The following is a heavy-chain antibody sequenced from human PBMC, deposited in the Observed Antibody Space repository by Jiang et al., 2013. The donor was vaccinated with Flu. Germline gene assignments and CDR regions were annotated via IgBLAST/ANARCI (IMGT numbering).Heavy chain of an antibody. CDR2: INAGNGNX. V-gene: IGHV1-3*01. CDR1: GFTFTSYA. D-gene: IGHD1-7*01. Sequence: SGAEVKKPGASVKVSCKASGFTFTSYAMHWVRQAPGQRLEWMGWINAGNGNXKYSQKFQGRVTITRDTSASTAYMELSSLRSEDTAVYYCARVANKLELPPFDYWGQGTLVTVSS. CDR3: ARVANKLELPPFDY. J-gene: IGHJ4*02.